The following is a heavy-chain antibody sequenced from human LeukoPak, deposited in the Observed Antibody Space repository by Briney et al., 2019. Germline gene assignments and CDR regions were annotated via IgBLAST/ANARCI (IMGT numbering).Heavy chain of an antibody. CDR3: AKDMLARKADILTGDAFDI. CDR1: GFTFDDYA. CDR2: ISWNSGSI. Sequence: PGRSLRLSCAASGFTFDDYAMHWVRQAPGKGLEWVSGISWNSGSIGYADSVKGRFTISRDNAKNSLYLQMNSLRAEDTALYYCAKDMLARKADILTGDAFDIWGQGTMVTVSS. V-gene: IGHV3-9*01. J-gene: IGHJ3*02. D-gene: IGHD3-9*01.